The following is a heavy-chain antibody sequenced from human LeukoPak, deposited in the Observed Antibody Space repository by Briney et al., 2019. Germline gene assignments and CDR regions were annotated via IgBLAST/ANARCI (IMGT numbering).Heavy chain of an antibody. Sequence: GGSLRLSCAASGFTFSSYSMNWVRQAPGKGLEWVSYISSSSSTIYYADSVKGRFTISRDNAKNSLYLQMNSLRAEDTAVYYCARGLLWATFGAFDIWGQGTMVTVSS. V-gene: IGHV3-48*04. CDR3: ARGLLWATFGAFDI. D-gene: IGHD5-24*01. J-gene: IGHJ3*02. CDR1: GFTFSSYS. CDR2: ISSSSSTI.